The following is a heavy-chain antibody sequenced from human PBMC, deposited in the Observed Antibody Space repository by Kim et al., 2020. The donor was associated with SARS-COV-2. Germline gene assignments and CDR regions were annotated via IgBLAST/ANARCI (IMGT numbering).Heavy chain of an antibody. J-gene: IGHJ4*02. CDR3: ASALGH. CDR2: YTSGRT. D-gene: IGHD3-16*02. Sequence: YTSGRTNYNPSLQSRVTMSVDMSKNQFSLKLSSVTAADTAVYYCASALGHWGQGTPITVSS. V-gene: IGHV4-4*07.